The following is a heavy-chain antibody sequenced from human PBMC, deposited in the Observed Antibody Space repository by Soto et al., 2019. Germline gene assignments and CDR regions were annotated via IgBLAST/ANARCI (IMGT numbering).Heavy chain of an antibody. V-gene: IGHV1-3*01. Sequence: GTSVKVTCKDSGYALTSNAMHWVRQAPGQRLEWMGWINAGNGNTKYSQKFQGRVTITRDTSASTAYMELSSLRSEDTAVYYCARDVIGHDNYETIGYYFDHWGQGTLVTVSS. D-gene: IGHD3-22*01. J-gene: IGHJ4*02. CDR3: ARDVIGHDNYETIGYYFDH. CDR2: INAGNGNT. CDR1: GYALTSNA.